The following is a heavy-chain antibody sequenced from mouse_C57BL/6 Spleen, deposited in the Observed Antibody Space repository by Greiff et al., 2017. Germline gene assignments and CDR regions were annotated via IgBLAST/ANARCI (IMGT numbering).Heavy chain of an antibody. Sequence: EVKLVEPGGDLVKPGGSLKLSCAASGFTFSSYGMPWVRQTPDKRLEWVATISSGGSYTYYPDSVKGRFTISRDNAKNTLYLQMSSLKSEDTAMYYCARRGGEAWFAYWGQGTLVTVSA. CDR3: ARRGGEAWFAY. CDR1: GFTFSSYG. J-gene: IGHJ3*01. CDR2: ISSGGSYT. V-gene: IGHV5-6*02.